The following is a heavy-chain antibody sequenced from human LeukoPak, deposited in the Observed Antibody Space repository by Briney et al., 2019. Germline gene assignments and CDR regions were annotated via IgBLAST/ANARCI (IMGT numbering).Heavy chain of an antibody. CDR1: GFAFSSFA. J-gene: IGHJ4*02. CDR2: ISYDGITE. Sequence: GGSLRLSCAASGFAFSSFAMHWVRQAPGKGLEWVSLISYDGITEDYSDSVKGRFTISRDNSKNTLYLQMNSLRAEDTAVYYCAKDADLIMGYFDYWGQGTLVTVSS. V-gene: IGHV3-30*04. D-gene: IGHD3-16*01. CDR3: AKDADLIMGYFDY.